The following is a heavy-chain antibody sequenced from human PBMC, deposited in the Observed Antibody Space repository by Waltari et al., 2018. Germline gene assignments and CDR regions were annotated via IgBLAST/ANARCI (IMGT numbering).Heavy chain of an antibody. J-gene: IGHJ4*02. CDR1: GYDFLGYE. CDR2: MNPNGGNT. D-gene: IGHD2-15*01. V-gene: IGHV1-8*01. CDR3: VRGFRHCTAASCSDH. Sequence: QVHLVQSGPEVQKPGASGQGSCKASGYDFLGYESNWVRQATGQGLEWMGWMNPNGGNTAYAQRFQGRVTMTRDRSLNTAYMELHSLRSEDTAVYYCVRGFRHCTAASCSDHWGQGTLVTVSS.